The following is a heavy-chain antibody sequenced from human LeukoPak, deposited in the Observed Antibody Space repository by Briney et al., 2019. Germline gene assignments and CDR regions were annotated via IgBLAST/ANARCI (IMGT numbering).Heavy chain of an antibody. CDR3: ARDLGQQLVPYNWFDP. D-gene: IGHD6-13*01. CDR2: ISAYNGNT. V-gene: IGHV1-18*01. Sequence: ASVTVSCKASGYTFTSYGISWVRQAPGQGLEWMGWISAYNGNTNYAQKLQGRVTMTTDTSTSTAYMELRSLRSDDTAVYYCARDLGQQLVPYNWFDPWGQGTLVTVSS. CDR1: GYTFTSYG. J-gene: IGHJ5*02.